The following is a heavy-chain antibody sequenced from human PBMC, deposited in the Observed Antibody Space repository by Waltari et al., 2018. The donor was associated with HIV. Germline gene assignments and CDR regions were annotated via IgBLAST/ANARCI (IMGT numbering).Heavy chain of an antibody. CDR1: GASISSSSYY. CDR3: ARLRFHSLYYFDS. J-gene: IGHJ4*02. Sequence: QLHLQESGPGLVTPSETLSLTCSVSGASISSSSYYWAWIRQPPGKGLEWIGAIYYSGTAYYTPSVKSRVSASLDASKNELSLKLTSVTATDTALYYCARLRFHSLYYFDSWGPGILVTVSS. D-gene: IGHD3-16*01. V-gene: IGHV4-39*01. CDR2: IYYSGTA.